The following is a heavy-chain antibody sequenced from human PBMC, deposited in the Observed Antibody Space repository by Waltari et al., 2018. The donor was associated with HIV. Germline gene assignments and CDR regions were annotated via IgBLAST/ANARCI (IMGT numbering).Heavy chain of an antibody. CDR3: ARDSGGQPRYYYGMDV. V-gene: IGHV4-31*03. J-gene: IGHJ6*02. CDR2: IYYSGST. Sequence: QVQLQESGPGLVKPSQTLSLTCTVSGGSISSGGYYWSWIRQHPGKGLEWIGYIYYSGSTYYNPSLKSRVTISVDTSKNQFSLKLSSVTAADTAVYYCARDSGGQPRYYYGMDVWGQGTTVTVSS. CDR1: GGSISSGGYY. D-gene: IGHD2-15*01.